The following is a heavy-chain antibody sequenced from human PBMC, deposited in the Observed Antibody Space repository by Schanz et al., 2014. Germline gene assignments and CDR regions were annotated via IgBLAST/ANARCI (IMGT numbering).Heavy chain of an antibody. CDR1: TYTFSTYY. CDR2: INPSGGST. J-gene: IGHJ6*02. D-gene: IGHD3-3*01. CDR3: ATEAIRQTYNYYGMDV. Sequence: QVQLVQSGAEVKKPGASVKVSCKASTYTFSTYYIHWVRQAPGQGLEWMGVINPSGGSTNYAQEFQGRVRMTRDTSTSTVYMELSSLRSEDTAVFYCATEAIRQTYNYYGMDVWGQGTTVTVSS. V-gene: IGHV1-46*01.